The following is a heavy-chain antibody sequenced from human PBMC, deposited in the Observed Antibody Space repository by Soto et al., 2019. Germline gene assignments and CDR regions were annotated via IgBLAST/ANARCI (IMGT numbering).Heavy chain of an antibody. CDR2: IIPIFGTA. D-gene: IGHD6-13*01. V-gene: IGHV1-69*13. CDR1: GGTFSSYA. CDR3: ARVGIAAAGTEWFDP. Sequence: SVKVSCKASGGTFSSYAMSWVRQAPGQGLEWMGGIIPIFGTANYAQKFQGRVTITADESTSTAYMELSSLRSEDTAVYYCARVGIAAAGTEWFDPWGQGTLVTSPQ. J-gene: IGHJ5*02.